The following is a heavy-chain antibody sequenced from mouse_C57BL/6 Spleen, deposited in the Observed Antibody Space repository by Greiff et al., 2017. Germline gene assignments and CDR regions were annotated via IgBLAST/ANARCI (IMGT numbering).Heavy chain of an antibody. CDR3: ARRRTGTIAMDY. CDR1: GYTFTSYW. CDR2: IDPSDSYT. Sequence: QVHVKQPGAELVRPGTSVKLSCKASGYTFTSYWMHWVKQRPGQGLEWIGVIDPSDSYTNYNQKFKGKATLTVDTSSSTAYMQLSSLTSEDSAVYYCARRRTGTIAMDYWGQGTSVTVSS. D-gene: IGHD4-1*01. J-gene: IGHJ4*01. V-gene: IGHV1-59*01.